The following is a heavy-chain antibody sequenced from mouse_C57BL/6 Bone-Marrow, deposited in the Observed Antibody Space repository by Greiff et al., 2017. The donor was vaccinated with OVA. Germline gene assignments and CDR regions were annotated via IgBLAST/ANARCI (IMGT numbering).Heavy chain of an antibody. Sequence: VQLQQSGAELVRPGTSVKMSCKASGYTFTNYWIGWAKQRPGHGLEWIGDIYPGGGYTNYNEKFKGKATLTADKPSSTAYMQFSSLTSEDSAIYYCARVTTVVATRYYFDYWGQGTTLTVSS. CDR3: ARVTTVVATRYYFDY. J-gene: IGHJ2*01. V-gene: IGHV1-63*01. CDR2: IYPGGGYT. D-gene: IGHD1-1*01. CDR1: GYTFTNYW.